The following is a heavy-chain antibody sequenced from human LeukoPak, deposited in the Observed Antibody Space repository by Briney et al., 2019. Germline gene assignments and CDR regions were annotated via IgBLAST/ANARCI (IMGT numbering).Heavy chain of an antibody. CDR1: GFTFGDYA. CDR2: IRSKAYGGTT. J-gene: IGHJ6*04. D-gene: IGHD2-2*01. V-gene: IGHV3-49*04. CDR3: TRDIVVVPAAIYYYYYYGMDV. Sequence: GGSLRLSCTASGFTFGDYAMSWVRQAPGKGLEWVGFIRSKAYGGTTEYAASVKGRFTISRDDSKSIAYLQMNSLKTEDTAVYYCTRDIVVVPAAIYYYYYYGMDVWGKGTTVTASS.